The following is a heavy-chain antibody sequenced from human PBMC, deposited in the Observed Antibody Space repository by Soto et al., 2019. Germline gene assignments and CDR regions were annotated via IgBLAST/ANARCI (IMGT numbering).Heavy chain of an antibody. V-gene: IGHV3-23*01. CDR1: GFTFDSHA. CDR2: ITGSAGST. CDR3: TKNKADKYDSSVDS. J-gene: IGHJ4*02. D-gene: IGHD3-22*01. Sequence: GGSLRLSCVGSGFTFDSHAMNWVRQAPGKGLECVAGITGSAGSTYYADSVKGRFTISKDNSKNTLYLQMNSLRAEDTAVYYCTKNKADKYDSSVDSWGQGTQVTVSS.